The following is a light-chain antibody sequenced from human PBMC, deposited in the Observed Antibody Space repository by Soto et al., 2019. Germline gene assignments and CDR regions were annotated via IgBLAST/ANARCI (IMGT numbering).Light chain of an antibody. V-gene: IGKV3-15*01. Sequence: EIVMTQSPATLSLSPGESATLSCRASQSVSSNLAWYQQKPGQAPRLLIYGASTRATGIPARFSGSGSGTEFILTISSLQSEDFALYYCQQYNNWPQTLGQGTKVDIK. J-gene: IGKJ1*01. CDR3: QQYNNWPQT. CDR2: GAS. CDR1: QSVSSN.